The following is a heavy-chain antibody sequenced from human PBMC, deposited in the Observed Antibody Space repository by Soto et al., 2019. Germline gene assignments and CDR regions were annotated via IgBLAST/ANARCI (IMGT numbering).Heavy chain of an antibody. D-gene: IGHD2-15*01. CDR2: INPNSGGT. CDR1: GYTFTGYY. V-gene: IGHV1-2*04. Sequence: ASVKVSCKXSGYTFTGYYMHWVRQAPGQGLEWMGWINPNSGGTNYAQKFQGWVTMTRDTSISTAYMELSRLRSDDTAVYYCARAGPVLVAAKDYYYYYYMAVWGKGTTVTVSS. J-gene: IGHJ6*03. CDR3: ARAGPVLVAAKDYYYYYYMAV.